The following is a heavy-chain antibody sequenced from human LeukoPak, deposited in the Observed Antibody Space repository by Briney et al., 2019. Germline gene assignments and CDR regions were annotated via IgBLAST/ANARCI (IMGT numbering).Heavy chain of an antibody. V-gene: IGHV4-34*01. J-gene: IGHJ4*02. CDR3: ATGYYDFWSGYYLKAPLDY. D-gene: IGHD3-3*01. Sequence: SETLSLTCAVYGGSLSGYYWSWIRQPPGKGLEWIGEINHSGSTNYNPSLKSRVTISVDTSKNQFSLKLSSVTAADTAVYYCATGYYDFWSGYYLKAPLDYWGQGTLVTVSS. CDR2: INHSGST. CDR1: GGSLSGYY.